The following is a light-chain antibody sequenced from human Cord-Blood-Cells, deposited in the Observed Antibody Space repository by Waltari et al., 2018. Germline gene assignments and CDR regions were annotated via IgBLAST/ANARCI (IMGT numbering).Light chain of an antibody. CDR2: EVS. V-gene: IGLV2-23*02. CDR3: CSYAGSSTWV. CDR1: TSDVARYNL. Sequence: QSALTQPASVSGSPGQSLTISCTGTTSDVARYNLVSWYQQHPGKAPKLRIYEVSKRPSGVSNRFSGSKSGNTASLTISGLQAEDEADYYCCSYAGSSTWVFGGGTKLTVL. J-gene: IGLJ3*02.